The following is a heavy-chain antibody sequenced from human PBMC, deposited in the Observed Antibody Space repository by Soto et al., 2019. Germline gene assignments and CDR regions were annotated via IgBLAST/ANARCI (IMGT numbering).Heavy chain of an antibody. CDR3: AKWGGNWNVCDFFGMGV. Sequence: VKVSCKASGGTLSSFVISWVRQAPGQGLEWMGGIIPTFGTINYAQEFQARVTITADESTNTAYMELRSLRPEDTAVYYCAKWGGNWNVCDFFGMGVWGQGTTVTV. CDR2: IIPTFGTI. J-gene: IGHJ6*02. CDR1: GGTLSSFV. D-gene: IGHD1-20*01. V-gene: IGHV1-69*01.